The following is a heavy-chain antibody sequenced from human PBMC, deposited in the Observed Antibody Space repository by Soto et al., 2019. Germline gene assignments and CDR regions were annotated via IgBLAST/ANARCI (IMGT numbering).Heavy chain of an antibody. CDR2: TYYRSRWYN. V-gene: IGHV6-1*01. J-gene: IGHJ6*03. Sequence: QVQLQQSGPGLVRPSQTLSLTCVISGDSVSSNSAAWNWIRQSPSRGLEWLGRTYYRSRWYNDYAVSVRSRITVNANTSKNQFSLHLNSVTPEDSAGYYCAGTSSLQWYYMDVWDKGTTVTVSS. CDR1: GDSVSSNSAA. D-gene: IGHD1-7*01. CDR3: AGTSSLQWYYMDV.